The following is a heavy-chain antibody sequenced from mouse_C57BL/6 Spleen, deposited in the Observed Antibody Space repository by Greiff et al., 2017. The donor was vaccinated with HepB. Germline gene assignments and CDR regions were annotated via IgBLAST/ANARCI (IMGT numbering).Heavy chain of an antibody. Sequence: VQLQQSGAELARPGASVKMSCKASGYTFTSYTMHWVKQRPGQGLEWIGYINPSSGYTKYNQKFKDKATLTADKSSSTAYMQLSSLTSEDSSVYYGAREVYYGGGGYFDYWGQGTTLTVSS. CDR2: INPSSGYT. J-gene: IGHJ2*01. V-gene: IGHV1-4*01. CDR1: GYTFTSYT. D-gene: IGHD1-1*01. CDR3: AREVYYGGGGYFDY.